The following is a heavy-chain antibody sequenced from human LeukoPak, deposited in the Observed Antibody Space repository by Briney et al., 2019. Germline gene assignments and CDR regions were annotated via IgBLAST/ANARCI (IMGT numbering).Heavy chain of an antibody. J-gene: IGHJ4*02. CDR2: ISGSGGST. Sequence: GGSLRLSCSASGFTFSSYAMSWVRQAPGKGLEWVSAISGSGGSTYYADSVKGRFTISRDNSKNTLYLQMNSLRAEDTAVYYCAKGGGKLWFGDFLSRRGPSDYWGQGTLVTVSS. CDR1: GFTFSSYA. D-gene: IGHD3-10*01. V-gene: IGHV3-23*01. CDR3: AKGGGKLWFGDFLSRRGPSDY.